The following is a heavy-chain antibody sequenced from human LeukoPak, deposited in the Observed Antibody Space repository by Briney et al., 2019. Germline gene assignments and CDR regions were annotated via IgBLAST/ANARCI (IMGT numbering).Heavy chain of an antibody. CDR2: IYLNGKT. CDR1: GGSITSGDFS. V-gene: IGHV4-30-2*01. D-gene: IGHD3-22*01. CDR3: ARGPRGYYDATGSARYFDY. J-gene: IGHJ4*02. Sequence: SETLSLTCAVSGGSITSGDFSWSWIRQPPGKGLEWIGYIYLNGKTSYNPSLKSRVTISGDRSKNHFSLKLHSVTAADTAINYCARGPRGYYDATGSARYFDYWGRGTLVTVSS.